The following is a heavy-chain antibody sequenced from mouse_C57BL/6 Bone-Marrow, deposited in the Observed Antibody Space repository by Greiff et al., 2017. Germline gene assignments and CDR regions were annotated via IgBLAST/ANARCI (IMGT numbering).Heavy chain of an antibody. Sequence: EVQLQESGGGLVQPGGSLKLSCAASGFTFSDYGMAWVRQAPRKGPEWVAFISNLAYSIYYADTVTGRFTLSRENAKNTLYLEMSSMKSENTAMYYCAMYYSKGDYAMDYGGQGTSVTVSS. CDR3: AMYYSKGDYAMDY. CDR2: ISNLAYSI. CDR1: GFTFSDYG. J-gene: IGHJ4*01. D-gene: IGHD2-5*01. V-gene: IGHV5-15*01.